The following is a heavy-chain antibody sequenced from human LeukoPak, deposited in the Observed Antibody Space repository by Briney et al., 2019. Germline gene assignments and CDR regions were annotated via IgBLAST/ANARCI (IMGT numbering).Heavy chain of an antibody. CDR2: INPSGGST. J-gene: IGHJ3*02. V-gene: IGHV1-46*01. Sequence: ASVKVSCKASGYTFTSYYMHWVRQAPGQGLEWMGIINPSGGSTSYAQKFQGRVTMTRDTSTSTVYMELSSLRSEDTAVYYCATNYYDSSEEAAFDIWGQGTMVTVSS. CDR1: GYTFTSYY. D-gene: IGHD3-22*01. CDR3: ATNYYDSSEEAAFDI.